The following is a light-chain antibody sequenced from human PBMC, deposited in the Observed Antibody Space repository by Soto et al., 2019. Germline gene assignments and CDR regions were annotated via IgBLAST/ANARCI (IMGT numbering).Light chain of an antibody. Sequence: SYELTQPPSVSVAPGKTASITCGGNNMGSKTVHWYQQKPGQAPVLVIYYDSDRPSGIPERFSGSNSGNTATLTISRVEAGDEADYYCQVWDSSSDHRGVFGTGTKLTVL. CDR3: QVWDSSSDHRGV. V-gene: IGLV3-21*04. CDR2: YDS. CDR1: NMGSKT. J-gene: IGLJ1*01.